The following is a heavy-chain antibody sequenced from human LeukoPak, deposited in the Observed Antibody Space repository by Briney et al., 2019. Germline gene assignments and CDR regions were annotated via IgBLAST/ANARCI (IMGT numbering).Heavy chain of an antibody. Sequence: ASVKVSCKASGGTFSSYAISWVRQAPGQGLEWMGRIIPILGIANYAQKFQGRVTITADKSTSTAYMELSSLRSEDTAVYYCARRSLRSGWEFDYWGQGTLVTASS. CDR2: IIPILGIA. CDR1: GGTFSSYA. CDR3: ARRSLRSGWEFDY. V-gene: IGHV1-69*04. J-gene: IGHJ4*02. D-gene: IGHD6-19*01.